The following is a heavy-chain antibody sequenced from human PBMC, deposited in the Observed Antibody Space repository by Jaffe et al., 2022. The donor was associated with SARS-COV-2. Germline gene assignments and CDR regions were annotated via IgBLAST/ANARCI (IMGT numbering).Heavy chain of an antibody. CDR1: GFTFSNCA. D-gene: IGHD6-13*01. J-gene: IGHJ4*02. Sequence: EVQLLESGGGLVQPGGSLRLSCAASGFTFSNCAMSWVRQAPGEGLEWVSGVTGTGSNTYYADSVKGRFTISRDNSKNTLFLQMNSLRAEDTAVYYCAKQIAAAGTDYWGQGTLVTVSS. CDR2: VTGTGSNT. CDR3: AKQIAAAGTDY. V-gene: IGHV3-23*01.